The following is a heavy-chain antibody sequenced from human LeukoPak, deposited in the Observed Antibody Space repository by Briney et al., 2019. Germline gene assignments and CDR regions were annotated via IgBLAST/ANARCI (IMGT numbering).Heavy chain of an antibody. V-gene: IGHV3-23*01. CDR3: ASVLWFGGIFFDY. J-gene: IGHJ4*02. D-gene: IGHD3-10*01. CDR1: GFTFSTYA. Sequence: GGSLRLSCAASGFTFSTYAISWVRQAPGKGLEWVSGISATGGSTYHADSVKGRFTISRDNAQNSLYLQMNSLRVEDTAVYYCASVLWFGGIFFDYWGQGTLVTVSS. CDR2: ISATGGST.